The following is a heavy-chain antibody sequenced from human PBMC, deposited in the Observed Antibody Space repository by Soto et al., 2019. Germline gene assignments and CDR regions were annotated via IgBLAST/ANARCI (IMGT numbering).Heavy chain of an antibody. D-gene: IGHD2-15*01. Sequence: PGESLKISCEASGYSFTTYWIGWVRQLPGRGLESMGIIYPGDSDTRYSPSFQGQVTISADKSISTAYLQWNSLKASDTAIYFCASDSHCDGGNCPMGGFDMWGQGTMVTVSS. CDR2: IYPGDSDT. V-gene: IGHV5-51*01. CDR3: ASDSHCDGGNCPMGGFDM. CDR1: GYSFTTYW. J-gene: IGHJ3*02.